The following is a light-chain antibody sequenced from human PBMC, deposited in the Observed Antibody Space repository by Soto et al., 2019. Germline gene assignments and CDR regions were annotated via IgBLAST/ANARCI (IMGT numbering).Light chain of an antibody. J-gene: IGKJ2*01. CDR1: QDISNY. Sequence: DIPMTQSPSSLSASVGDRVTITYQASQDISNYLNWYQQKPGKAPKLLIYDASNLEIGVPSRFSGSGSGTDFTFTISSLQPEDIATYYCQQYDNLPPYTFGQGTKLEIK. CDR2: DAS. CDR3: QQYDNLPPYT. V-gene: IGKV1-33*01.